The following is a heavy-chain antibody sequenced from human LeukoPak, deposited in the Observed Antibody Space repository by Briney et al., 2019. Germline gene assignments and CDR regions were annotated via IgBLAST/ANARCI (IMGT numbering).Heavy chain of an antibody. CDR1: GGSISSGSYY. CDR2: IYTSGST. Sequence: SETLSLTCTVSGGSISSGSYYWSWIRQPAGKGLEWIGRIYTSGSTNYNPSLKSRVTISVDTSKNQFSLKLSSVTAADTAVYYCGRGTTTTPIIYYYYYMDVWGKGTTVTVSS. CDR3: GRGTTTTPIIYYYYYMDV. V-gene: IGHV4-61*02. D-gene: IGHD1-26*01. J-gene: IGHJ6*03.